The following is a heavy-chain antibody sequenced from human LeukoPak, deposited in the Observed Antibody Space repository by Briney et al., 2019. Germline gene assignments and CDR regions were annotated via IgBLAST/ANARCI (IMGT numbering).Heavy chain of an antibody. J-gene: IGHJ6*02. V-gene: IGHV1-69*13. Sequence: GASVKVSCKASGGTFSSYAISWVRQAPGQGLEWMGGIIPIFGTANYAQKFQGRVTITADESTSTAYMELSSLRSEDTAVYYCARGQVGAASSLPQNYCYYGMDVWGQGTTVTVSS. CDR3: ARGQVGAASSLPQNYCYYGMDV. CDR1: GGTFSSYA. D-gene: IGHD6-13*01. CDR2: IIPIFGTA.